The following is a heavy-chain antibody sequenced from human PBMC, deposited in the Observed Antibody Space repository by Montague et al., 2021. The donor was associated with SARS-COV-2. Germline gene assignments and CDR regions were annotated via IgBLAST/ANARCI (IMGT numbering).Heavy chain of an antibody. CDR2: IYYSGST. CDR1: GGSISSYY. CDR3: ARDKVYGSGRGPREGRYYYYYYGMDV. V-gene: IGHV4-59*12. D-gene: IGHD3-10*01. Sequence: SETLSLTCTVSGGSISSYYWSWIRQPPGKGLEWIGYIYYSGSTYYNPSLKSRVTISVDTSKNQFSLKLSSVTAADTAVYYCARDKVYGSGRGPREGRYYYYYYGMDVWGQGTTVTVSS. J-gene: IGHJ6*02.